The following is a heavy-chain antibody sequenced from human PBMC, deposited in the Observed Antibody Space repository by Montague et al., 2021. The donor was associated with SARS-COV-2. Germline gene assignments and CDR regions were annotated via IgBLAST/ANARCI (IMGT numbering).Heavy chain of an antibody. V-gene: IGHV4-59*11. CDR2: IFYKGNT. J-gene: IGHJ4*02. D-gene: IGHD3-22*01. CDR1: GGSLNKHY. CDR3: ARLTSSSGARDN. Sequence: SETLSLTCTVSGGSLNKHYWSWIRKAPGKELEWLGYIFYKGNTNXXVFLWGRVSMSLDTPQNQFSLRLTSLTAADTAVYYCARLTSSSGARDNWGQGILVTVS.